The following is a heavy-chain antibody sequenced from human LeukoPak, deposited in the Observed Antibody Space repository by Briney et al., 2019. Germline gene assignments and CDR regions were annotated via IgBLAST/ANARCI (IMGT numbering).Heavy chain of an antibody. CDR1: GFTFGSYS. CDR2: ISSSSSYI. Sequence: GGSLRLSCAASGFTFGSYSMNWVRQAPGKGLEWVSSISSSSSYIYYADSVKGRFTISRDNAKNSLYLQMNSLRAEDTAVYYCARDQGVVTGNWFDPWGQGTLVTVSS. CDR3: ARDQGVVTGNWFDP. D-gene: IGHD2-21*02. J-gene: IGHJ5*02. V-gene: IGHV3-21*01.